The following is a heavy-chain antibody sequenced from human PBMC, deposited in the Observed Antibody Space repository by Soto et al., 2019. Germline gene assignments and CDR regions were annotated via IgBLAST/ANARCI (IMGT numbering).Heavy chain of an antibody. Sequence: EASVKVSCKASGYTFTGYYMHWVRQAPGQGLEWMGWINPNSGGTNYAQKFQGRVTMTRDTSISTAYMELSRLRSDDTAVYYCARLYDFWSGYRPNYYYYYGMDVWGQGTTVTVSS. CDR2: INPNSGGT. D-gene: IGHD3-3*01. CDR3: ARLYDFWSGYRPNYYYYYGMDV. J-gene: IGHJ6*02. V-gene: IGHV1-2*02. CDR1: GYTFTGYY.